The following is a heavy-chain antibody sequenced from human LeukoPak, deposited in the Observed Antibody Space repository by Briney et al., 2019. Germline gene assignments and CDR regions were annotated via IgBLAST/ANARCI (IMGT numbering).Heavy chain of an antibody. J-gene: IGHJ4*02. V-gene: IGHV3-23*01. D-gene: IGHD3-16*01. Sequence: GGSLRLSCAASGFTFSSYWMSWVRQAPGKGLEWVSAISGSGGSTYYADSVKGRFTISRDNSKNTLYLQMNSLRAEDTAVYYCARSRIMITFGGVLFDYWGQGTLVTVSS. CDR1: GFTFSSYW. CDR2: ISGSGGST. CDR3: ARSRIMITFGGVLFDY.